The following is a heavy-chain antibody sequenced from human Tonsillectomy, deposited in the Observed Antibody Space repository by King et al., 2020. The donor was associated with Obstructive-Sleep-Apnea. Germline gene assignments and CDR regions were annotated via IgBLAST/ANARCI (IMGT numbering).Heavy chain of an antibody. CDR1: GFTFSSYA. V-gene: IGHV3-30*04. CDR2: ISYDGRNK. D-gene: IGHD6-13*01. J-gene: IGHJ4*02. CDR3: AVSSSWYVFDY. Sequence: VQLVESGGGVVQPGRSLRLSCAASGFTFSSYAMHWVRQAPGKGLEWVAVISYDGRNKYYADSVKGRFTISRDNSKNTLYLQMKSLRAEDTAVYYCAVSSSWYVFDYWGQGTLVTVSS.